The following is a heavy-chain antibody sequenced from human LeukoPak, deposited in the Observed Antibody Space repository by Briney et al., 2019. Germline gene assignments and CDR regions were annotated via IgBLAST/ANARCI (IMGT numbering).Heavy chain of an antibody. J-gene: IGHJ1*01. CDR1: GFTFGDYA. V-gene: IGHV3-49*03. CDR3: SVGGAVAGMVYFKH. CDR2: IRAKAYGGTT. D-gene: IGHD6-19*01. Sequence: GGSLRLSCTGSGFTFGDYAMTWFRQTPGKGLEWIGFIRAKAYGGTTEYAPSMKSRFIVSRDDSKGIAYLQMNGLKTEDTAVYYCSVGGAVAGMVYFKHWGQGTLVSVSS.